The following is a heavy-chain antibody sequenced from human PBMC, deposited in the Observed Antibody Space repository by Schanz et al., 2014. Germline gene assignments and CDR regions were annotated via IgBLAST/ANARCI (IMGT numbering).Heavy chain of an antibody. J-gene: IGHJ4*02. Sequence: EVQLLESGGGLVQPGGSLRLSCAASGFTFNSYAMTWVRQAPGKGLEWVSSISHSGGSKYYADSVKGRFTISRDNSKNTWYLQMNSLRAEDTTVYYCARANYRRKINFDYWGRGTLVTVSS. CDR2: ISHSGGSK. D-gene: IGHD3-10*01. CDR1: GFTFNSYA. CDR3: ARANYRRKINFDY. V-gene: IGHV3-23*01.